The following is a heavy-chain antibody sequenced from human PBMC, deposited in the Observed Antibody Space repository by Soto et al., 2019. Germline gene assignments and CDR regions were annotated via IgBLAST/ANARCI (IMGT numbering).Heavy chain of an antibody. CDR2: ISYDGSNK. V-gene: IGHV3-30*18. CDR1: GFTFCNYG. D-gene: IGHD6-13*01. Sequence: QVQLVESGGGVVQPGRSLRLSCAASGFTFCNYGMHWVRQAPGKGLEWVAVISYDGSNKYYADSVKGRFTISRDNSKNTMYLQMNSQRAEDTAVYYWAKDQAAGIPDYWGQGTLVTVSS. J-gene: IGHJ4*02. CDR3: AKDQAAGIPDY.